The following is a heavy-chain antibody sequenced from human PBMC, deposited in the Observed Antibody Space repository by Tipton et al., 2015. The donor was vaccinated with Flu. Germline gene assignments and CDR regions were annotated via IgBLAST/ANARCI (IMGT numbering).Heavy chain of an antibody. J-gene: IGHJ4*02. D-gene: IGHD2-21*02. V-gene: IGHV4-61*02. CDR3: VREVYSGADCYLDY. CDR2: MYIDGST. Sequence: TLSLTCSVSGASIFSWTYYWTWIRQPAAKGLEWIGRMYIDGSTDYNPSLKSRVTISVDKSGNEFSLKLTSVTAKDTAIHYCVREVYSGADCYLDYWGQGKLVTVSS. CDR1: GASIFSWTYY.